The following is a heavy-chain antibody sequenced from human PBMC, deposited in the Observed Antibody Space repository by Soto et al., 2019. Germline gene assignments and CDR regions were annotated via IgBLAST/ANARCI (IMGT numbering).Heavy chain of an antibody. CDR3: ARDTKVGITMVRGVYYYYYGMDV. V-gene: IGHV1-46*03. CDR2: INPSGGST. J-gene: IGHJ6*02. CDR1: GYTFTSYY. Sequence: AXVKVSCKASGYTFTSYYMHWVRQAPGQGLEWMGIINPSGGSTSYAQKFQGRVTMTRDTSTSTVYMELSSLRSEDTAVYYCARDTKVGITMVRGVYYYYYGMDVWGQGTTVTVSS. D-gene: IGHD3-10*01.